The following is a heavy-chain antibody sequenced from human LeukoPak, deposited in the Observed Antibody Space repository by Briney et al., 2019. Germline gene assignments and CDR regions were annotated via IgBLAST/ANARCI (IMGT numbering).Heavy chain of an antibody. D-gene: IGHD3-22*01. J-gene: IGHJ4*02. V-gene: IGHV4-34*01. CDR3: ASPLGLDY. CDR2: INHSGST. CDR1: GGSISSYY. Sequence: SETLSLTCTVSGGSISSYYWSWIRQPPGKGLEWIGEINHSGSTNYNPSLKSRVTISVDTSKNQFSLKLSSVTAADTAVYYCASPLGLDYWGQGTLVTVSS.